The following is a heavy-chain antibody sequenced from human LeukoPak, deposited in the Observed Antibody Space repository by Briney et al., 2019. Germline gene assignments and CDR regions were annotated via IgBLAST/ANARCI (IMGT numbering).Heavy chain of an antibody. V-gene: IGHV4-59*08. CDR2: IYYTGST. D-gene: IGHD6-13*01. CDR3: ARTAGLFDY. CDR1: GGSINTYY. J-gene: IGHJ4*02. Sequence: PSETLSLTCTVSGGSINTYYWSWIRQPPGKGLEWIGFIYYTGSTNYNPSLKSRVTVSVDTSKNQFSLKLSSVTAADTAVYYCARTAGLFDYWGQGTLVTVSS.